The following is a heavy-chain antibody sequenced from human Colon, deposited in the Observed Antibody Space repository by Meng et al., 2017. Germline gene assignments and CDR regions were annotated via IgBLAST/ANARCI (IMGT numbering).Heavy chain of an antibody. J-gene: IGHJ4*02. CDR2: INKDGSVK. V-gene: IGHV3-7*01. CDR3: GSAYLG. D-gene: IGHD3-16*01. Sequence: GESLKISCAASGFIFSNEWMDWVRQAPEKGLEWVANINKDGSVKNYVDSVKGRFTISRDNAKNLLYLQMDSQRADDSAVYYCGSAYLGWGQGTLVTVSS. CDR1: GFIFSNEW.